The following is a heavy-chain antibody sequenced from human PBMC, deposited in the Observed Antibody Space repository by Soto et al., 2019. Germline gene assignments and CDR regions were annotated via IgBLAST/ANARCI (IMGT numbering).Heavy chain of an antibody. J-gene: IGHJ5*02. Sequence: SETLSLTCSVSGCSISSGYWTWIRHPTGKRLEWIGYIYLGGSINYKPHLKSRVIISVDTAKNQFSLSLSSVTAADTAVYYCTGAYYDIDGYILDTWGQGTSVTVSS. D-gene: IGHD3-22*01. CDR3: TGAYYDIDGYILDT. CDR2: IYLGGSI. V-gene: IGHV4-59*01. CDR1: GCSISSGY.